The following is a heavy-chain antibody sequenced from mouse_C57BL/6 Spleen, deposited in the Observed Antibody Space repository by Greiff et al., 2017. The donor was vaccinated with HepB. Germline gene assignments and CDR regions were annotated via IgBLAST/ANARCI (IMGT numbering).Heavy chain of an antibody. CDR3: TRTYYYGSSYEGYWYFDV. J-gene: IGHJ1*03. D-gene: IGHD1-1*01. V-gene: IGHV1-15*01. CDR2: IDPETGGT. CDR1: GYTFTDYE. Sequence: VQLQQSGAELVRPGASVTLSCKASGYTFTDYEMHWVKQTPVHGLEWIGAIDPETGGTAYSQKFKGKAILTADKSSSTAYMELRSLTSEDSAVYYCTRTYYYGSSYEGYWYFDVWGTGTTVTVSS.